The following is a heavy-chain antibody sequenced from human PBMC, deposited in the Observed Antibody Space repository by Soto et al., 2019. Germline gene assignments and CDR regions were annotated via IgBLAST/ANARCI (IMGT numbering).Heavy chain of an antibody. CDR3: ARCEGYYDSNGYHWFVQ. V-gene: IGHV4-30-4*01. CDR2: IYYSGST. D-gene: IGHD3-22*01. CDR1: GGSISSGDHY. J-gene: IGHJ5*02. Sequence: PSETLSLTCTVSGGSISSGDHYWTWIRHPPGKGLEWIGYIYYSGSTHYNPSLKSRLTISLDTSKNQFSLKLSSVTAADTAVHYCARCEGYYDSNGYHWFVQWGHGTLATVFS.